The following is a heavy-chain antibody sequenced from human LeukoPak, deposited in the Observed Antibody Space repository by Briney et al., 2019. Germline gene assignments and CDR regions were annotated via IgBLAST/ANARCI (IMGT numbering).Heavy chain of an antibody. CDR2: ISGSGDST. D-gene: IGHD3-3*01. V-gene: IGHV3-23*01. CDR3: ARGGDFWSGYSRGCYMDV. J-gene: IGHJ6*03. CDR1: GFTFRSYA. Sequence: GGSLRLSCAASGFTFRSYAMSWVRQAPGKGLEWVSVISGSGDSTYYADSVKGRFTISRDNSKNTLYLQMNSLRAEDTAVYYCARGGDFWSGYSRGCYMDVWGKGTTVTVSS.